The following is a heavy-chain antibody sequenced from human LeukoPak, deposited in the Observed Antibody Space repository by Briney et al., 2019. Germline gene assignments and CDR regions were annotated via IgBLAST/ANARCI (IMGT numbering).Heavy chain of an antibody. CDR2: ISAYNGNT. D-gene: IGHD3-22*01. J-gene: IGHJ3*02. Sequence: GASVKVSSKASGYTFTSYGISWVRQAPGQGLEWMGWISAYNGNTNYAQKLQGRVTMTTDTSTSTAYMELRSLRSDDTAVYYCARDLGSYYYDSSGYYGAADAFDIWGQGTMVTVSS. V-gene: IGHV1-18*01. CDR3: ARDLGSYYYDSSGYYGAADAFDI. CDR1: GYTFTSYG.